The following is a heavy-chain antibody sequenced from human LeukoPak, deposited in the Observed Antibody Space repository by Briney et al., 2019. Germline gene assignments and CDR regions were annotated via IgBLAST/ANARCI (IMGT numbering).Heavy chain of an antibody. CDR2: ISYDGSNK. J-gene: IGHJ4*02. Sequence: GRSPRLSCAASGFTFSSYGMHWVRQAPGKGLEWVAVISYDGSNKYYADSVKGRFTISRDNSKNTLYLQMNSLRAEDTAVYYCAKDWSTVTTWAIGDYWGQGTLVTVSS. CDR3: AKDWSTVTTWAIGDY. V-gene: IGHV3-30*18. CDR1: GFTFSSYG. D-gene: IGHD4-11*01.